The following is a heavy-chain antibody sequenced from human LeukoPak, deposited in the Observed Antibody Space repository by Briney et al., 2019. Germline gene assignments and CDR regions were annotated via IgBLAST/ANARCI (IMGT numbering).Heavy chain of an antibody. V-gene: IGHV3-30-3*01. D-gene: IGHD6-19*01. CDR1: GSTFSPYS. CDR3: TRGRYEFHSSGFYFGEHDN. Sequence: GGSLRLSCVASGSTFSPYSMHWVRQAPGKGLEWVAVISYDGVSKDYAGSVRGRLTISRDNSKNTLFLQMHGLRTEDTAVYFCTRGRYEFHSSGFYFGEHDNWGQGTLVTVSS. J-gene: IGHJ4*03. CDR2: ISYDGVSK.